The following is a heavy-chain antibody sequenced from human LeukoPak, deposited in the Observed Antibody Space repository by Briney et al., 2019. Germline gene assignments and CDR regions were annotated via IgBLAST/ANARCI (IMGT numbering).Heavy chain of an antibody. CDR1: GGSISSYY. CDR3: ARARYYYGSGSAHAFDI. Sequence: PSETLSLTCTVSGGSISSYYWSWIRQPAGKGLEWIGRIYTSGSTNYNPSLKSRVTMSVDTSKNQFSLKLSSVAAADTAVYYCARARYYYGSGSAHAFDIWGQGTMVTVSS. CDR2: IYTSGST. V-gene: IGHV4-4*07. J-gene: IGHJ3*02. D-gene: IGHD3-10*01.